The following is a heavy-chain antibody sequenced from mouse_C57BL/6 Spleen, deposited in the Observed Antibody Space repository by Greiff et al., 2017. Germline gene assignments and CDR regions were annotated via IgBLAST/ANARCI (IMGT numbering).Heavy chain of an antibody. Sequence: EVKLVESWGGFMKPGGSLKLSCAAPGFTFSDYGMHWVRLAPEKGLGWVSYIISGSSTIYYADTVKGRFTISRDNAKNTPFLQMTSLRSEDTAMYYCASPSYYYGWDYFDYWGQGTTLTVSS. CDR2: IISGSSTI. V-gene: IGHV5-17*01. J-gene: IGHJ2*01. CDR1: GFTFSDYG. CDR3: ASPSYYYGWDYFDY. D-gene: IGHD1-1*01.